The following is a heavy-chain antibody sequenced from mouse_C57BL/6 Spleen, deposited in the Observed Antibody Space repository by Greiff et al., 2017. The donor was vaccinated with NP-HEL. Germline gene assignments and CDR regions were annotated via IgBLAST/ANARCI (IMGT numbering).Heavy chain of an antibody. Sequence: VMLVESGAELVKPGASVKISCKASGYAFSSYWMNWVKQRPGKGLEWIGQIYPGDGDTNYNGKFKGKATLTADKSSSTAYMQLSSLTSEDSAVYFCARGQEYAMDYWGQGTSVTVSS. CDR3: ARGQEYAMDY. CDR1: GYAFSSYW. V-gene: IGHV1-80*01. D-gene: IGHD3-3*01. CDR2: IYPGDGDT. J-gene: IGHJ4*01.